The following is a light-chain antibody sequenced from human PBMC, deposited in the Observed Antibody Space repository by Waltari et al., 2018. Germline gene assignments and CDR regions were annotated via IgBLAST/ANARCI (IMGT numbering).Light chain of an antibody. V-gene: IGKV1-17*01. Sequence: DIQMTQSPSSLSASVGDRVTVPCRASQDIRSDLAWYQQKPGKAPKRLIYTASLLQSGIPSRFSGSGSGTEFSLTITSLQPEDFATYYCLQHNSYPLTFGGGTKVEI. CDR2: TAS. CDR3: LQHNSYPLT. J-gene: IGKJ4*01. CDR1: QDIRSD.